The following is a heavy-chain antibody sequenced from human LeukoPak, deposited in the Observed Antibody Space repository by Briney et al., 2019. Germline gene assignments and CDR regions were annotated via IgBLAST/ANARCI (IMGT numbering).Heavy chain of an antibody. CDR3: ATGGAVAGRFAY. J-gene: IGHJ4*02. CDR1: GFTFSGYW. Sequence: GGSLRLSCAASGFTFSGYWMSWVRQAPGKGLEWVANIKQDGSEKNYVDSVKGRFTISRDNAQKSLFLQMNSLRAEDTAVYYCATGGAVAGRFAYWGQGTLVTVSS. D-gene: IGHD6-19*01. V-gene: IGHV3-7*01. CDR2: IKQDGSEK.